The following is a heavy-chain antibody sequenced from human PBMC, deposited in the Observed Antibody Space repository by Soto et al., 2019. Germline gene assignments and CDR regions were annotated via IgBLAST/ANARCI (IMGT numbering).Heavy chain of an antibody. V-gene: IGHV1-69*06. Sequence: SVKVSCKASGGTFSSYAISWVRQAPGQGLEWMGGIIPIFGTANYAQKFQGRVAITADKSTSTAYMELSSLRSEDTAVYYCAARKDIVVVPAANMGHYYGMDVWGQGTTVTVSS. D-gene: IGHD2-2*01. CDR2: IIPIFGTA. J-gene: IGHJ6*02. CDR1: GGTFSSYA. CDR3: AARKDIVVVPAANMGHYYGMDV.